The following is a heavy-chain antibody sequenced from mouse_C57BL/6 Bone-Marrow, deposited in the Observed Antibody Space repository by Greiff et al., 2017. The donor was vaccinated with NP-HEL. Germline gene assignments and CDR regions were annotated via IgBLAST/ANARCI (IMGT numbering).Heavy chain of an antibody. CDR2: IDPSDSET. CDR1: GYTFTSYW. D-gene: IGHD4-1*01. CDR3: ARSGKLGRYSDV. V-gene: IGHV1-52*01. J-gene: IGHJ1*03. Sequence: QVQLQQPGAELVRPGSSVKLSCKASGYTFTSYWMHWVKQRPIQGLEWIGNIDPSDSETHYNQKFKDKATLTVDKSSSTAYMQLSSLTSEDSAVYYCARSGKLGRYSDVWGTGTTVTVSS.